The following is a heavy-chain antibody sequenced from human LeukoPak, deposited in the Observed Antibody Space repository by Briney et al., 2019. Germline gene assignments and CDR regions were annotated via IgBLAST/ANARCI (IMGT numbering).Heavy chain of an antibody. CDR1: GGSISSGGYY. CDR3: ARSRGVYDSSGCPCYFDY. D-gene: IGHD3-22*01. CDR2: IYYSGST. V-gene: IGHV4-61*08. J-gene: IGHJ4*02. Sequence: PSQTLSLTCTVSGGSISSGGYYWSWIRQPPGKGLEWIGYIYYSGSTNYNPSLKSRVTISVDTSKNQFSLKLSSVTAADTAVYYCARSRGVYDSSGCPCYFDYWGQGTLVTVSS.